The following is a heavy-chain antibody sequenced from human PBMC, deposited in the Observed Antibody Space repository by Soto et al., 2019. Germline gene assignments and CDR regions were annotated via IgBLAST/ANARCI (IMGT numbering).Heavy chain of an antibody. CDR3: ARDYYDSIDPPP. CDR1: GGTFSSYT. D-gene: IGHD3-22*01. J-gene: IGHJ5*02. CDR2: IIPILGIA. V-gene: IGHV1-69*02. Sequence: QVQLVQSGAEVKKPGSSVKVSCKASGGTFSSYTISWVRQPPGQGLEWMGRIIPILGIANYAQKFQGRVTITADKSTSTAYMELSSLRSEDTAVYSCARDYYDSIDPPPWGQGTLVTVSS.